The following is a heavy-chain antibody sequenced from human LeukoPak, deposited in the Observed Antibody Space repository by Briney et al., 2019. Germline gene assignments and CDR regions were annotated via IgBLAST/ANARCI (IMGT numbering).Heavy chain of an antibody. CDR2: IYYSGST. D-gene: IGHD6-13*01. J-gene: IGHJ4*02. Sequence: PSETLSLTCTVSGGSISSSSYYWGWIRQPPGKGLEWIGSIYYSGSTYYNPSLKSRVTISVDTSKNQFSLKLSSVTAADTAVYYCARSRRPEAAAGTWGQGTLVTVSS. V-gene: IGHV4-39*01. CDR1: GGSISSSSYY. CDR3: ARSRRPEAAAGT.